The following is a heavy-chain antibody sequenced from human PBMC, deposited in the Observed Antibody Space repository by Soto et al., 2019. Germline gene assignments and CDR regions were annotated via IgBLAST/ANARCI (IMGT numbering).Heavy chain of an antibody. J-gene: IGHJ4*02. D-gene: IGHD6-13*01. CDR3: ARGRLFYRYSSRPCYY. CDR2: INHSGST. Sequence: SETLSLTCAVYGSYYSGYYWSWLRQPSGKGLEWSGEINHSGSTNDNPSRKSRVIISVDTSKNQCSLKLSSVTAADTSVYYCARGRLFYRYSSRPCYYWGQGTLVTVSS. CDR1: GSYYSGYY. V-gene: IGHV4-34*01.